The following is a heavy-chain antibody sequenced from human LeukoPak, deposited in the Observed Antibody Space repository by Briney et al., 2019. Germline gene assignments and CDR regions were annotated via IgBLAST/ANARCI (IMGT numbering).Heavy chain of an antibody. J-gene: IGHJ6*03. CDR1: GFTFSDYY. CDR2: ISSSGSTI. CDR3: ARNHDRYYYYSTAV. Sequence: AGGSLRLSCAASGFTFSDYYMSWIRQAPGKGLEWVSYISSSGSTIYYADSVKGRFTISRYNAKNSLYLQMNSLRAEDTAVYYCARNHDRYYYYSTAVWGKGTTVTVSS. V-gene: IGHV3-11*01.